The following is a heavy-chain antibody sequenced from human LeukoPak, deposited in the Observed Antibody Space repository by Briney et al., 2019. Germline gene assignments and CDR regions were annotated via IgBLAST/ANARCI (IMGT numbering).Heavy chain of an antibody. V-gene: IGHV4-30-4*01. CDR1: GGSISSGDYY. D-gene: IGHD3-10*01. CDR2: IHYTGGT. J-gene: IGHJ4*02. Sequence: SQTLSLTCTVSGGSISSGDYYWSWIRQPPGKGLEWIGFIHYTGGTLYNPSLQSRVTLSVDVSKSQFSLSLTSATTADTAVYYCARTGSSGSFSDFWGQGTLVTVSS. CDR3: ARTGSSGSFSDF.